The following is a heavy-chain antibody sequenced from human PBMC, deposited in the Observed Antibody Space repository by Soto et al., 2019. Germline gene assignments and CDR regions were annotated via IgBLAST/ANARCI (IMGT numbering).Heavy chain of an antibody. V-gene: IGHV1-2*02. Sequence: ASVKVSCKASGFSFTGYYIHWLRQAPGQGLEWMGWINAHSGGTEYAQKFQGRVTLTRDTSIATAYLTLTSLTSDDTALYYCAKDLTRQLAYWLDPWGQGTPVTVSS. CDR2: INAHSGGT. CDR3: AKDLTRQLAYWLDP. J-gene: IGHJ5*02. D-gene: IGHD6-6*01. CDR1: GFSFTGYY.